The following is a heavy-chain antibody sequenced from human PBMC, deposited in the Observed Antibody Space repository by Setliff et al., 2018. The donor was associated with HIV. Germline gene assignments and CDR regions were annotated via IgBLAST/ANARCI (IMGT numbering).Heavy chain of an antibody. Sequence: PSETLSLTCTVSGDSISTSSWNWIRQPPGKGLEWIGYIYTSGSTNYNPSLKSRATISADSSKHQFSLNLNSVTAADTAVYYCARRAVQDGSITSSNWFDPWGRGILVTVSS. J-gene: IGHJ5*02. D-gene: IGHD2-2*01. V-gene: IGHV4-4*09. CDR1: GDSISTSS. CDR2: IYTSGST. CDR3: ARRAVQDGSITSSNWFDP.